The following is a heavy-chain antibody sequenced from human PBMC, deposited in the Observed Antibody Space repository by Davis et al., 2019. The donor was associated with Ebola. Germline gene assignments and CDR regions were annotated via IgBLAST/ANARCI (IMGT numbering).Heavy chain of an antibody. CDR1: GGSISSGDYY. J-gene: IGHJ6*02. D-gene: IGHD2-21*01. CDR3: AREIRDFRYSLYGMDV. CDR2: IYYSGST. Sequence: PSETLSLTCTVSGGSISSGDYYWSWIRQPPGKGLEWIGYIYYSGSTYYNPSLKSRVTISVDTSKNQFSLKLSSVTAADTAVYYCAREIRDFRYSLYGMDVWGQGTTVTVSS. V-gene: IGHV4-30-4*01.